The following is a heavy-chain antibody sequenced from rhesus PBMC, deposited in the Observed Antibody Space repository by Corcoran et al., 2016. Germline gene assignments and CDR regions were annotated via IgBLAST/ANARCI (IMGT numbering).Heavy chain of an antibody. CDR1: GFTFSGYE. CDR2: IGGDSSYT. D-gene: IGHD1-20*01. V-gene: IGHV3-115*02. CDR3: ARRYSWNNFYGLDS. J-gene: IGHJ6*01. Sequence: EVQLAESGGGLVQPGGSLRLSCAASGFTFSGYEMHWVRQAQGKGLESVSVIGGDSSYTHYVDSGKGRFTISRENAKNSLSLQMNSLRDEDTAVYYCARRYSWNNFYGLDSWGQGVVVTVSS.